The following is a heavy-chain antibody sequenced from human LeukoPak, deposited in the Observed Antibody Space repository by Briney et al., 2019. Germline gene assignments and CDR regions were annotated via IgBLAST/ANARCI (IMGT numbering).Heavy chain of an antibody. D-gene: IGHD2-2*01. V-gene: IGHV5-51*01. CDR2: IYPGDSDT. CDR1: GYTFASYW. Sequence: GESLKISCRGSGYTFASYWIGWVRQMPGKGLERMGIIYPGDSDTRYSPSFQGQVIISVDKSISTAYLQWSSLKASDTAMYYCARRYCSSTTCWWFDPWGQGTLVTVSS. CDR3: ARRYCSSTTCWWFDP. J-gene: IGHJ5*02.